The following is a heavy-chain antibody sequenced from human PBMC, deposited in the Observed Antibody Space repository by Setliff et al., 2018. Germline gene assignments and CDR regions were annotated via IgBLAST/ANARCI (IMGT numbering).Heavy chain of an antibody. CDR2: VYYSNSGAT. D-gene: IGHD3-22*01. V-gene: IGHV4-39*01. CDR1: GGSMSRSNYY. J-gene: IGHJ5*02. Sequence: SETLSLTCIVSGGSMSRSNYYWGWIRQSPGKGEEYIGSVYYSNSGATYYNPSLKGRVTISLDTSKNQFSLKLSSVIAADTAVYYCARAHTWSLPNDNSGYPGWFDPWGQGTLVTVSS. CDR3: ARAHTWSLPNDNSGYPGWFDP.